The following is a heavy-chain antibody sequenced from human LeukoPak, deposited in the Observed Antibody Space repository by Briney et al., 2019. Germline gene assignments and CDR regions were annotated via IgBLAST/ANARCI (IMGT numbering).Heavy chain of an antibody. J-gene: IGHJ4*02. CDR1: GFTFRSYS. V-gene: IGHV3-48*01. Sequence: GGSLRLSCAASGFTFRSYSMNWVRQAPGKGLDWVSYISSSSTTIYYADSVKGRFTISRDNAKNSLYLQMNSLRAEDTAVYYCARDGGDNLLDYWGQGTLVTVSS. CDR2: ISSSSTTI. CDR3: ARDGGDNLLDY. D-gene: IGHD3-16*01.